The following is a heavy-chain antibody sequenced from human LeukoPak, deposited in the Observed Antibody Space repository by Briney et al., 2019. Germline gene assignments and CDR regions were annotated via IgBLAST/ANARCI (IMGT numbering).Heavy chain of an antibody. D-gene: IGHD4-11*01. J-gene: IGHJ6*02. CDR3: ARDHSEYYYYGMDV. CDR1: GYTLTSYV. V-gene: IGHV1-18*01. Sequence: ASVKVSCKASGYTLTSYVISGVRQAPRQGREGMGWISAYNGNTNYAKTLQGSVTMTTATSTSTAYMELRSLRSDATAVYYCARDHSEYYYYGMDVWGQGTTVTVSS. CDR2: ISAYNGNT.